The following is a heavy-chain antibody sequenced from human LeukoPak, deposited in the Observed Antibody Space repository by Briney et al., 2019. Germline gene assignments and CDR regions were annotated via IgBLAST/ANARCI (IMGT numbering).Heavy chain of an antibody. D-gene: IGHD5-12*01. CDR1: CRSLSPHY. Sequence: SETLSLTCAVSCRSLSPHYWSSIRLPLGKWLEWSGEINMCGITNYSPCLRGRATISVDTSKNQFSLRLTSVTAADTAIYYCARVPLWWLTPFDFWGQGTLATVSS. CDR2: INMCGIT. CDR3: ARVPLWWLTPFDF. V-gene: IGHV4-34*01. J-gene: IGHJ4*02.